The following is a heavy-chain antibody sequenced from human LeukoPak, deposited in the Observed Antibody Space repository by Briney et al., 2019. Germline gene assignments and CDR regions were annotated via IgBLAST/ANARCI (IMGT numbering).Heavy chain of an antibody. CDR1: SGSISSYY. J-gene: IGHJ4*02. D-gene: IGHD6-19*01. Sequence: SETLSLTCTVSSGSISSYYWSWIRQPPGKGLEWIGYIYYSGNTNYNPSLKSRVTISLDTSKNQFSLKLSSVTAADTAVYYCARDYGSGYDYWGQGTLVTVSS. V-gene: IGHV4-59*01. CDR3: ARDYGSGYDY. CDR2: IYYSGNT.